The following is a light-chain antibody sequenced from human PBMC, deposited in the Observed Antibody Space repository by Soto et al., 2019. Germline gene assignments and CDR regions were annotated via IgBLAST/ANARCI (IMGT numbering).Light chain of an antibody. V-gene: IGLV2-8*01. Sequence: QSVLTQPPSASGSPGQSVTISCTGTSSDVGAYNYVSWYQQHPGKAPKLIIYEVSERPSGVPDRFSGSKSGDTASLTVSGLQAEDEADYYCSSYAGSNNFCVFGTGTKVTVL. CDR1: SSDVGAYNY. J-gene: IGLJ1*01. CDR2: EVS. CDR3: SSYAGSNNFCV.